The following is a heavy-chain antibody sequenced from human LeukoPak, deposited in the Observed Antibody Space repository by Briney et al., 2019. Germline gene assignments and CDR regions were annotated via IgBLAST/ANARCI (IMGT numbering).Heavy chain of an antibody. CDR1: GFTFSGCA. Sequence: GGSLRLXCAASGFTFSGCAMSWVRQAPGKGLEWVSAIRGSGGTTYYADSVKGRFTISRDNSKDTLYLQMNSLRVEDTAVYYCAVLGVVVVVDKPNLDYWGQGTLVTVSS. CDR2: IRGSGGTT. V-gene: IGHV3-23*01. J-gene: IGHJ4*02. D-gene: IGHD2-15*01. CDR3: AVLGVVVVVDKPNLDY.